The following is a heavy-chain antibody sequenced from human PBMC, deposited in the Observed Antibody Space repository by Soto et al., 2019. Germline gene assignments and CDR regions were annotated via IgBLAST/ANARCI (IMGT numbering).Heavy chain of an antibody. CDR3: ARRLASGSPYFDY. J-gene: IGHJ4*02. CDR1: GDSVYSTSYY. CDR2: IFYGGST. D-gene: IGHD3-10*01. V-gene: IGHV4-39*01. Sequence: PSETLSLTCSVSGDSVYSTSYYWGWIRQPPGKGLEWVGHIFYGGSTYYNPSLESRVAISVDTSKNQVSLRLTSVTAADTAVYYCARRLASGSPYFDYWGQGTLVTVSS.